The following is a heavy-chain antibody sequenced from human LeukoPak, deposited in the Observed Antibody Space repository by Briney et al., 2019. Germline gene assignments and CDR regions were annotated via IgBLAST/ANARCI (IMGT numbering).Heavy chain of an antibody. Sequence: PSETLSLTCTVSGGSISSYYWSWIRQPPGKGLEWIGYIYYSGSTNYNPSLKSRITISVDTSKNQFSLKLSSVTAADTAVYYCARGSIVVVTPWYYYGMDVWGQGTTVTVSS. J-gene: IGHJ6*02. V-gene: IGHV4-59*01. D-gene: IGHD2-21*02. CDR3: ARGSIVVVTPWYYYGMDV. CDR1: GGSISSYY. CDR2: IYYSGST.